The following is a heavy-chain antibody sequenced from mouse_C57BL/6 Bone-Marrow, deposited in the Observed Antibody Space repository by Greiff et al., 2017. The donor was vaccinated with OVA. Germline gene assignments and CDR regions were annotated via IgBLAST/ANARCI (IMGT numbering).Heavy chain of an antibody. D-gene: IGHD2-14*01. Sequence: QVQLQQPGAELVRPGSSVKLSCKASGYTFTSYWMHWVKQRPIQGLEWIGNIDPSDSETHYNQKFKDKATLTVDKSSSTAYMQLSSLTSEDSAVYYCAGGLLWVREFDYWGQGTTRTVSS. V-gene: IGHV1-52*01. J-gene: IGHJ2*01. CDR2: IDPSDSET. CDR3: AGGLLWVREFDY. CDR1: GYTFTSYW.